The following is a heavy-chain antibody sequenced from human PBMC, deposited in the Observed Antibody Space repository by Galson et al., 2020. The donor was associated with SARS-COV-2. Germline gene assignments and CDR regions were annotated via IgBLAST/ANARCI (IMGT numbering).Heavy chain of an antibody. D-gene: IGHD3-10*01. CDR2: IYHSGDT. CDR3: TRCGGASRVSIDF. CDR1: GYSISTGNY. J-gene: IGHJ4*02. V-gene: IGHV4-38-2*01. Sequence: SETLSLTCGVSGYSISTGNYWGWIRQSPGKGLEWIGSIYHSGDTYYNPSLKSRVTISADKSKNQFSLKLMSVTAADTAVYYCTRCGGASRVSIDFWGPGTLVTLSS.